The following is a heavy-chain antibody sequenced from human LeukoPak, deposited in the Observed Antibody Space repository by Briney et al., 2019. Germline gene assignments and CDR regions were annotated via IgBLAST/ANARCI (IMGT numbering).Heavy chain of an antibody. CDR1: GGSISSYY. CDR2: IYTSGST. J-gene: IGHJ4*02. D-gene: IGHD4-17*01. V-gene: IGHV4-4*07. Sequence: SETLSLTCTVSGGSISSYYWSWIRQPAGKGLEWIGRIYTSGSTNYNPSLKSRVTMSVDTSKSQFSLELSSVTAADTAVYYCARTTVTVSHFDYWGQGTLVTVSS. CDR3: ARTTVTVSHFDY.